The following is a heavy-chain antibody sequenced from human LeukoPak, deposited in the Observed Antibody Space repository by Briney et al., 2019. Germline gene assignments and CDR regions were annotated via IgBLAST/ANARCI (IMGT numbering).Heavy chain of an antibody. V-gene: IGHV3-30*18. CDR2: ISYDGSNK. CDR3: AKAGGYCSGGTCYSNY. CDR1: GFTFSSYS. Sequence: GGSLRLSCAASGFTFSSYSMNWVRQAPGKGLEWVAIISYDGSNKYYADSVKGRFTISRDNSKNTLYLQMNSLRAEDTAVYYCAKAGGYCSGGTCYSNYWGQGALVTVSS. J-gene: IGHJ4*02. D-gene: IGHD2-15*01.